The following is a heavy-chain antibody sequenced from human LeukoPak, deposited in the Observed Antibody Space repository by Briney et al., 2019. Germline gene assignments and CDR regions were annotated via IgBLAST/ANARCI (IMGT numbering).Heavy chain of an antibody. CDR1: GFTFSDFW. D-gene: IGHD5-24*01. CDR3: AKKMDT. CDR2: IKEDGTEK. Sequence: GGSLRLSCAGSGFTFSDFWMTWVRQTPGKGLEWVANIKEDGTEKNLVDSVKGRFTISRDNTKNLLYLQMNSLRAEDTAVYYCAKKMDTWGQGTLVTVSS. V-gene: IGHV3-7*01. J-gene: IGHJ4*02.